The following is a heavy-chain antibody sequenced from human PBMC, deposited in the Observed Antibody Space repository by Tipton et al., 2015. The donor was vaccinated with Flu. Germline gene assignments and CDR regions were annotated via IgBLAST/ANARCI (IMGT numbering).Heavy chain of an antibody. Sequence: SLRLSCAASGFSFSSHWMHWVRQAPGKGLEWVSRINIDGRGTSYADSVKGRFTFSRDNAKNTLYLQMNSLSAEDTAVYYCVRGGPEPCNSKCTPTPFDLWGQGTMVTVSA. CDR2: INIDGRGT. CDR3: VRGGPEPCNSKCTPTPFDL. V-gene: IGHV3-74*01. D-gene: IGHD2/OR15-2a*01. J-gene: IGHJ3*01. CDR1: GFSFSSHW.